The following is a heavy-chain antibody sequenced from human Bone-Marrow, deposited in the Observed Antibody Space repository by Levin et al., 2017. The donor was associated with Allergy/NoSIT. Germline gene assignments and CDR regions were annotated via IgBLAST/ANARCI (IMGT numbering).Heavy chain of an antibody. V-gene: IGHV3-7*01. Sequence: HAGGSLRLSCAASGFTFSSYWMTWVRQAPGKGLEWVANIKEDGSEKYYVDSVKGRFTISRDNAKNSLYLQMNSLRAEDTAVYYCVRDRRYDFWSGYLINMDVWGQGTTVTVSS. J-gene: IGHJ6*02. D-gene: IGHD3-3*01. CDR2: IKEDGSEK. CDR1: GFTFSSYW. CDR3: VRDRRYDFWSGYLINMDV.